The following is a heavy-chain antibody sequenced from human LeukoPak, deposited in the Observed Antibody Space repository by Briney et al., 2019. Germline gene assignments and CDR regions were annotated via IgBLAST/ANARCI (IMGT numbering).Heavy chain of an antibody. D-gene: IGHD6-19*01. Sequence: SETLSLTCTVSGGFISGYYWSWIRQSPGRGLEWLGYIYDSGSTKYNPSLKSRVTISVDTSKNQFSLKLSSVTAADTAVYYCARGEYSSGWYGRPVRHDAFDIWGQGTMVTVSS. V-gene: IGHV4-59*12. J-gene: IGHJ3*02. CDR2: IYDSGST. CDR3: ARGEYSSGWYGRPVRHDAFDI. CDR1: GGFISGYY.